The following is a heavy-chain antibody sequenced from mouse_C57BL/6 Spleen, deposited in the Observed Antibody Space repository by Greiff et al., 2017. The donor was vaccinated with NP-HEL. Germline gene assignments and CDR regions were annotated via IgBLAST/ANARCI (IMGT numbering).Heavy chain of an antibody. V-gene: IGHV5-4*01. Sequence: VQLQQSGGGLVKPGGSLKLSCAASGFTFSSYAMSWVRQTPEKRLEWVATISDGGSYTYYPDNVKGRFTISRDNAKNNLYLQMSHLKSEDTAMYYCARVRRGTTVASYAMDYWGQGTSVTVSS. J-gene: IGHJ4*01. CDR1: GFTFSSYA. CDR3: ARVRRGTTVASYAMDY. CDR2: ISDGGSYT. D-gene: IGHD1-1*01.